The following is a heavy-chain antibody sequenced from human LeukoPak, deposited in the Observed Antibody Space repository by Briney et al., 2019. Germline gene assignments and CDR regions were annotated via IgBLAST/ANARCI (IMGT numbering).Heavy chain of an antibody. V-gene: IGHV3-30*02. J-gene: IGHJ6*04. CDR3: AKDKVALTGSRVDV. D-gene: IGHD7-27*01. Sequence: GGSLRLSCAASGFTCSSYGMHWVRQAPGKGLEWVAFIRYDGSNKYYADSVKGRFTISRDNSKNTLYLQMNSLRAEDTAVYYCAKDKVALTGSRVDVWGKGTTVTVSS. CDR1: GFTCSSYG. CDR2: IRYDGSNK.